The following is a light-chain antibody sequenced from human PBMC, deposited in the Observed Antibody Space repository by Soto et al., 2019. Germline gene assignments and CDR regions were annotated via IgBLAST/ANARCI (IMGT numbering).Light chain of an antibody. J-gene: IGKJ2*01. V-gene: IGKV1-5*03. CDR3: QQYHTAPYT. CDR1: QSISSW. Sequence: DIQMTQSPSTLSASVGDRVTIICRASQSISSWLAWYQQKPGKAPKLLIYKASSLESGVPSRFRGSGSGTEFTLTISSLQPDDCATYYCQQYHTAPYTFGQGTKLEIK. CDR2: KAS.